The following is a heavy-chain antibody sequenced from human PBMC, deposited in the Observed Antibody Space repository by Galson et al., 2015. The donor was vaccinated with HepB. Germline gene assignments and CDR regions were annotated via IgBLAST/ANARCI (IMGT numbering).Heavy chain of an antibody. CDR1: GFTFGDYA. J-gene: IGHJ4*02. CDR3: TSDPDLYSSGWYHGGFDY. CDR2: IRSKAYGGTT. V-gene: IGHV3-49*03. Sequence: SLRLSCAASGFTFGDYAMSWFRQAPGKGLEWVGFIRSKAYGGTTEYAASVKGRFTISRDDSKSIAYLQMNSLKTEDTAVYYCTSDPDLYSSGWYHGGFDYWGQGTLVTVSS. D-gene: IGHD6-19*01.